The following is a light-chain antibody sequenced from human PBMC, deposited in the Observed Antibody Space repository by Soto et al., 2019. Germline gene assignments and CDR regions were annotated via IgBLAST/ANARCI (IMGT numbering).Light chain of an antibody. CDR1: QGIGNS. CDR2: SAS. V-gene: IGKV1-27*01. Sequence: DIQMTQSPPSLSASVGDRVTITCRASQGIGNSLAWYQQKPGTVPKLLIYSASTLQSGVPSRFSGSGSGTDFTLTISNLQPEDVAAYYCQKYNTVPATFGQGSRLEIK. J-gene: IGKJ5*01. CDR3: QKYNTVPAT.